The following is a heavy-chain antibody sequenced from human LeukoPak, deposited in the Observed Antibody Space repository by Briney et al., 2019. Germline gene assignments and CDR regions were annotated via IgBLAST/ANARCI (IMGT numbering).Heavy chain of an antibody. Sequence: GASVKVSCKASGYTFTSYDINWVRQATGQGLEWMGWMNPNSGNTGYAQKFQGRVTITRNTSISTAYMELSSLRSEDTAVYYCARDSSSSGYSYWGQGTLVTVSS. D-gene: IGHD3-22*01. CDR3: ARDSSSSGYSY. CDR1: GYTFTSYD. CDR2: MNPNSGNT. J-gene: IGHJ4*02. V-gene: IGHV1-8*03.